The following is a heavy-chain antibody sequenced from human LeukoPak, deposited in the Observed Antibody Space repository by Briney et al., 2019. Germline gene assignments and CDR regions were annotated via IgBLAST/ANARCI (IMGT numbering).Heavy chain of an antibody. CDR3: ARSRGYCSSTSCKNWFDP. Sequence: ASVKVSCKASGYTFTGYYMHWVRQAPGQGLEWMGWINPNSGGTNYAQEFQGWVTMTRDTSISTAYMELSRLRSDDTAVYYCARSRGYCSSTSCKNWFDPWGQGTLVTVSS. CDR2: INPNSGGT. V-gene: IGHV1-2*04. D-gene: IGHD2-2*01. CDR1: GYTFTGYY. J-gene: IGHJ5*02.